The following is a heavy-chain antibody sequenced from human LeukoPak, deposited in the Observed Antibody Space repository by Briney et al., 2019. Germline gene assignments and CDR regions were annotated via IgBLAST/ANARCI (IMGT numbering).Heavy chain of an antibody. CDR1: GFPFSSFA. CDR2: VRDSGAVT. V-gene: IGHV3-23*01. J-gene: IGHJ4*02. D-gene: IGHD3-9*01. Sequence: GGSLRLSRAASGFPFSSFAMTWVRQAPGKGLEWISSVRDSGAVTYYADSVKGRFTISRDNSRKIVYLQMNSLRAEDTAIYYCATSTLTFDYWGQGTLVTVSS. CDR3: ATSTLTFDY.